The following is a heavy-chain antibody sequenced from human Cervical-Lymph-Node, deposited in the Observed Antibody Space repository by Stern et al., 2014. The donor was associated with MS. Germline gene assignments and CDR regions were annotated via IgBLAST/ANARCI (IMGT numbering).Heavy chain of an antibody. CDR2: IYWDNDK. CDR3: AHRRYSSNLVGGAFDP. V-gene: IGHV2-5*02. Sequence: QVTLRESGPTLVKPTQTLTLTCTFSGFSLSTSGVGVGWIRQPPGKALEWLALIYWDNDKRYSSSLKSRLTIIKDTSKNQVVLTMTNMDPVDTATYYCAHRRYSSNLVGGAFDPWGQGTLVTVSS. CDR1: GFSLSTSGVG. D-gene: IGHD6-13*01. J-gene: IGHJ5*02.